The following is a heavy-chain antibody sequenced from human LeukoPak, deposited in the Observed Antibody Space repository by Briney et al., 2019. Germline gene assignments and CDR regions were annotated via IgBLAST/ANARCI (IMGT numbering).Heavy chain of an antibody. V-gene: IGHV3-33*01. CDR3: ASDWSGVRMGH. CDR2: IWYDGSQK. Sequence: GRSLRLSCAASGFTFSAYGMHWVRQAPGKGLEWVAVIWYDGSQKYYADSVTGRFTISRDNSKNTLYLQMSSLRAEDTAVYYCASDWSGVRMGHWGQGTLVTVSS. CDR1: GFTFSAYG. D-gene: IGHD3-3*01. J-gene: IGHJ4*02.